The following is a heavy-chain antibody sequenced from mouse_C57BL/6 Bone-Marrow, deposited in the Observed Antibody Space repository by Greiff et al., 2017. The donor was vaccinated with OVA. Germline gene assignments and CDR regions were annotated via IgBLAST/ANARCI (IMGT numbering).Heavy chain of an antibody. CDR1: GYPFTSYW. Sequence: QVHVKQPGAALVKPGASVKMSCKASGYPFTSYWITWVKQRPGQGLEWIGDIYPGSGSTNYNEKFMSKATLTVDTSSSTAYMQLSSLTSEDSAVYDCARVRYENAIDYWGQGTAVTVSS. J-gene: IGHJ4*01. V-gene: IGHV1-55*01. CDR3: ARVRYENAIDY. D-gene: IGHD1-1*01. CDR2: IYPGSGST.